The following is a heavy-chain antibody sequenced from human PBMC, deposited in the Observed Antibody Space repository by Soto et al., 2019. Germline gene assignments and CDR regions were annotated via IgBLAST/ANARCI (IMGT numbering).Heavy chain of an antibody. CDR2: INGGDDTT. J-gene: IGHJ3*02. V-gene: IGHV3-23*01. CDR1: GFTFSSHA. CDR3: ARALSVGSGWLPRVYAFDI. Sequence: GGSLRLSCAASGFTFSSHAMNWVRQAPGKGLEWVSSINGGDDTTYYLYADSVKGRFTISRDNSKNTLYLQMNSLRAEDTAVFYCARALSVGSGWLPRVYAFDIWGQGTMVTVSS. D-gene: IGHD6-19*01.